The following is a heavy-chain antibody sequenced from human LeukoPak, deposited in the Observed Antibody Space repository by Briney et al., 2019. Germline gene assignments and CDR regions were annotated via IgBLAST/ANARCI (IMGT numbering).Heavy chain of an antibody. CDR2: ISGGGETT. J-gene: IGHJ3*02. CDR1: GFTFSSYG. V-gene: IGHV3-23*01. D-gene: IGHD1-26*01. CDR3: ARSGRGGAFDI. Sequence: GGSLRLSCAASGFTFSSYGMGWVRQAPGKGLEWVSSISGGGETTYYADSVKGRFTISGDNAKNTLYLQMNSLRAEDTAVYYCARSGRGGAFDIWGQGTMVTVSS.